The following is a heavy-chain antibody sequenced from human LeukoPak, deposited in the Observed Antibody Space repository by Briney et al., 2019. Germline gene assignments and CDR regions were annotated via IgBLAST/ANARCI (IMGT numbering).Heavy chain of an antibody. D-gene: IGHD1-26*01. CDR3: ARPFPSSGSYPC. CDR2: INPNSGGT. Sequence: ASVKVSCKASGYTFTGYYMHWVRQAPGQGLEWMGWINPNSGGTNYAQKFQGRVTMTRDTSISTAYMELSRLRSDDTAVYYCARPFPSSGSYPCWGQGTLVTVSS. V-gene: IGHV1-2*02. CDR1: GYTFTGYY. J-gene: IGHJ4*02.